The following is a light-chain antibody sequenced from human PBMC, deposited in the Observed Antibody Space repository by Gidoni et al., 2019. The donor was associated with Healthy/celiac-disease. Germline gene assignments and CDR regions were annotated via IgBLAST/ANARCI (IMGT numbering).Light chain of an antibody. J-gene: IGLJ1*01. CDR3: AAWDDSLNGYV. Sequence: QSVLTQPTSESGTTGQRGQISCSGSSYNIGSNTVNWYQHLPGTDHKLLIYRNNQRPSGVPDRFSGSKSGTSASLAISGLQSEDEADYSCAAWDDSLNGYVFGTGTKVTVL. V-gene: IGLV1-44*01. CDR2: RNN. CDR1: SYNIGSNT.